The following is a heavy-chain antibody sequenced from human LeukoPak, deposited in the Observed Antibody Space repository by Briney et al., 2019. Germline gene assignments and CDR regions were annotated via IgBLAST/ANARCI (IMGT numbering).Heavy chain of an antibody. V-gene: IGHV3-30*02. J-gene: IGHJ4*02. CDR2: IRYDGSNK. CDR1: GFTFSSYG. D-gene: IGHD6-13*01. Sequence: GGSLGLSCAASGFTFSSYGMHWVRQAPGKGLEWVAFIRYDGSNKYYADSVKGRFTISRDNSKNTLYLQMNSLRAEDTAVYYCAKAASSSWSHFDYWGQGTLVTVSS. CDR3: AKAASSSWSHFDY.